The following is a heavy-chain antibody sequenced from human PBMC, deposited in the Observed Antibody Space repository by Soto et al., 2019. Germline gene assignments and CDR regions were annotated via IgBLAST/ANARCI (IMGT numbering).Heavy chain of an antibody. V-gene: IGHV1-18*04. CDR2: ISAYNGNT. CDR3: ARDWPLVVVPAANYYYGMDV. Sequence: QVQLVQSGAEVKKPGASVKVSCKASGYTFTSYGISWVRQAPGQGLEWMGWISAYNGNTTYAQKLQGRVTMTTDTSTSTAYMELRSLRSDDTAVYYCARDWPLVVVPAANYYYGMDVWGQGTTVTVSS. J-gene: IGHJ6*02. CDR1: GYTFTSYG. D-gene: IGHD2-2*01.